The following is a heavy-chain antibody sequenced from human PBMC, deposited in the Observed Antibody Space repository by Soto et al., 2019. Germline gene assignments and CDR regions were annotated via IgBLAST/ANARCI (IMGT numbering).Heavy chain of an antibody. CDR1: GGSVSSGSYY. J-gene: IGHJ6*02. CDR2: IYYSGST. D-gene: IGHD1-26*01. CDR3: ARGYIRYYYYGMDV. Sequence: PSETLSLTCTVSGGSVSSGSYYWSWIRQPPGKGLEWIGYIYYSGSTNYNPSLKSRVTISVDTPKNQFSLKLSSVTAADTAVYYCARGYIRYYYYGMDVWGQGTTVTVSS. V-gene: IGHV4-61*01.